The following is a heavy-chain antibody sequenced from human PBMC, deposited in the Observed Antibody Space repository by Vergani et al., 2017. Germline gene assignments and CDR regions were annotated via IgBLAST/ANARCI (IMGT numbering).Heavy chain of an antibody. Sequence: QVQLVQSGAEVKKPGASVKVSCKASGGTFSSYAISWVRQAPGQGLEWMGRIIPILGIANYAQKFQGRVTITADKSTSTAYMELSSLRSEDTAVYYCSNQLWELYYYYGMDVWGQGTTVTVSS. CDR3: SNQLWELYYYYGMDV. CDR2: IIPILGIA. CDR1: GGTFSSYA. D-gene: IGHD5-18*01. J-gene: IGHJ6*02. V-gene: IGHV1-69*04.